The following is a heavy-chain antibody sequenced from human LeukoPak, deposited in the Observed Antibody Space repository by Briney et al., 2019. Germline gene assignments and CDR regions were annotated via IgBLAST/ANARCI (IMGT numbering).Heavy chain of an antibody. CDR1: GGSISSGGYY. D-gene: IGHD3-10*01. Sequence: SQTLSLTSTVSGGSISSGGYYWSWIRQHPGKGLEWIGYIYYSGSTYYNPSLKSRVTISVDTSKNQFSLKLSSVTAADTAVYYCARDNAKGGSGSYFPPNFDYWGQGTLVTVSS. V-gene: IGHV4-31*03. J-gene: IGHJ4*02. CDR3: ARDNAKGGSGSYFPPNFDY. CDR2: IYYSGST.